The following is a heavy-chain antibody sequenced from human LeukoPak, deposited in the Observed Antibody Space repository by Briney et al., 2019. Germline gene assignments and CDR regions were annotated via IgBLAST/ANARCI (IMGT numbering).Heavy chain of an antibody. D-gene: IGHD6-19*01. CDR1: GYTLTELS. Sequence: GASVKVSFKVSGYTLTELSMHWVRQAPGKGGEGMGGFDPEDGETIYAQKFQGRVTMTEDTSTDTAYMELSSLRSEDTAVYYCATVGPWLAFDYWGQGTLVTVSS. V-gene: IGHV1-24*01. J-gene: IGHJ4*02. CDR2: FDPEDGET. CDR3: ATVGPWLAFDY.